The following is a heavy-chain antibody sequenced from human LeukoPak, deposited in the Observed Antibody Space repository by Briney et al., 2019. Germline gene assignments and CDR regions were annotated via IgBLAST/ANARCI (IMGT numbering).Heavy chain of an antibody. V-gene: IGHV5-10-1*01. J-gene: IGHJ4*02. CDR2: IDPSDSYT. Sequence: VXXMPXXGLEWMGRIDPSDSYTNYSPSFQGHVTISADKSISTAYLQWSSLKASDTAMYYRAVELVNFDYWGQGTLVTVSS. D-gene: IGHD6-13*01. CDR3: AVELVNFDY.